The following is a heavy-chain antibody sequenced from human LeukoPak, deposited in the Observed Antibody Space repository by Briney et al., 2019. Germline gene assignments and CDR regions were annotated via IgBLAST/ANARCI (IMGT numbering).Heavy chain of an antibody. V-gene: IGHV3-74*01. Sequence: GGSPRLSCVASGFTFSNYWMHWVRQPPGKGLVWVSRIYVDGRTTNYADSVKGRFTISRDNAKNTVYLEMNSLSVEDTAAYYCIRDFRSADLWGQGTLVTVTS. CDR3: IRDFRSADL. J-gene: IGHJ5*02. CDR2: IYVDGRTT. CDR1: GFTFSNYW.